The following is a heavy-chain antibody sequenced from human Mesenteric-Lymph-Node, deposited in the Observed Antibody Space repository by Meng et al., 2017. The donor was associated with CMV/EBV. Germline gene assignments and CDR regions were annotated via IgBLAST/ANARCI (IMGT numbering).Heavy chain of an antibody. V-gene: IGHV4-61*01. CDR1: GGSVSSGSYY. Sequence: SETLSLTCTVSGGSVSSGSYYWSWIRQPPGKGLEWIGYIYYSGSTNYNPSLKSRVTISVDTSKNQFSLKLSSVTAADTAVYYCARDRGVEFFDYWGQGTLVTVSS. J-gene: IGHJ4*02. CDR3: ARDRGVEFFDY. CDR2: IYYSGST. D-gene: IGHD3-10*01.